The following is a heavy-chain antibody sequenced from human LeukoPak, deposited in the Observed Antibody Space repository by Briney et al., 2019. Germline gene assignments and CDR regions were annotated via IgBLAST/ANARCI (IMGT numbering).Heavy chain of an antibody. Sequence: PGGSLRLSCAASGFTFSRNAMNWVRQAPGKGLEWVSYISSSSNYISYADSVNRRFIISRDNAKHSLYLQMSSLRAEDTAVYYCARPLDSSNNYFDYWGQGTLVTVSA. CDR2: ISSSSNYI. V-gene: IGHV3-21*01. CDR3: ARPLDSSNNYFDY. D-gene: IGHD6-13*01. J-gene: IGHJ4*02. CDR1: GFTFSRNA.